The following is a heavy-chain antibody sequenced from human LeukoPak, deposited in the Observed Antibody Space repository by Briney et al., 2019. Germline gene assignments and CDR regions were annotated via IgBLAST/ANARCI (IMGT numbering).Heavy chain of an antibody. D-gene: IGHD4-17*01. CDR3: ARGNQNGDYLSPYDY. V-gene: IGHV1-46*01. CDR2: INPSGGST. J-gene: IGHJ4*02. Sequence: PRASVKVSCKASGYTFTSYYMHWVRQAPGQGLEWMGIINPSGGSTSYAQKFQGRVTMTTDTPTSTAYMELRSLRSDDTAVYYCARGNQNGDYLSPYDYWGQGTLVTVSS. CDR1: GYTFTSYY.